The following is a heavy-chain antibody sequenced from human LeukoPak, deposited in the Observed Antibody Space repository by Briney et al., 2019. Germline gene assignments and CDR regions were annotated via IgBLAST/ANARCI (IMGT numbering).Heavy chain of an antibody. CDR3: KWERSVYYGMDV. V-gene: IGHV3-15*01. CDR1: GFTFSNYA. Sequence: PGVSLRLSCAASGFTFSNYAMSWVRQAPGKGLEWVGRIKRGGTTDYAAPVNGRFTISRDDSKNTIYLQVNSLKIEDTAVYYCKWERSVYYGMDVWGQGTTVTVSS. D-gene: IGHD1-26*01. J-gene: IGHJ6*02. CDR2: IKRGGTT.